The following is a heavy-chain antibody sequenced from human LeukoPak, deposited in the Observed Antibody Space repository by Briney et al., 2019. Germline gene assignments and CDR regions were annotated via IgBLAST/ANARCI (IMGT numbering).Heavy chain of an antibody. CDR3: ARAGRWLQFFDY. CDR2: INHSGST. V-gene: IGHV4-34*01. Sequence: SETLSLTCAVYGGSFSGYYWSWIRQPPGKGLEWIGEINHSGSTNYNPSRKSRVTISVDTSKNQFSPKLSSVTSADTAVYYCARAGRWLQFFDYWGQGTLVTVSS. J-gene: IGHJ4*02. D-gene: IGHD5-24*01. CDR1: GGSFSGYY.